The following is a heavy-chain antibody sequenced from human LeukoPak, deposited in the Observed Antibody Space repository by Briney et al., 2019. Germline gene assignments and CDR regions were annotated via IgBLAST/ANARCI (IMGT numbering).Heavy chain of an antibody. J-gene: IGHJ4*02. Sequence: GASVKVSCKASGYTFTSYAMHWVRQAPGQRLEWMGWINAGNGNTKYSQKFQGRVTITRDTSASTAYMELSSLRSEDTAVYYCARQLWLTHNSDYWGQGTLVTVSS. CDR1: GYTFTSYA. CDR3: ARQLWLTHNSDY. CDR2: INAGNGNT. D-gene: IGHD5-18*01. V-gene: IGHV1-3*01.